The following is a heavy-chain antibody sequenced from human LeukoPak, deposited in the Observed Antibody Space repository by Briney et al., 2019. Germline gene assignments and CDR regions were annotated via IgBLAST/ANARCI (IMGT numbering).Heavy chain of an antibody. V-gene: IGHV3-74*01. CDR2: IDTDGSTT. CDR1: RFTFSNYW. D-gene: IGHD3-10*01. CDR3: ARTRGNAFDI. Sequence: GGSLRLSCAASRFTFSNYWMHWVRQAPGKGLVRVSRIDTDGSTTRYADSVKGRFTISRDNAENTLYLQMDSLRAEDTALYYCARTRGNAFDIWGQGTMVTVSS. J-gene: IGHJ3*02.